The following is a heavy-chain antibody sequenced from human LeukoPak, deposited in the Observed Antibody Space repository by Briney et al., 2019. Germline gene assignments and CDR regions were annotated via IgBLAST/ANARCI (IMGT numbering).Heavy chain of an antibody. D-gene: IGHD4-17*01. V-gene: IGHV1-46*01. CDR3: ASVSTAVRLISPFDC. CDR2: INPSGGST. CDR1: GYTFTSYY. J-gene: IGHJ4*02. Sequence: ASVKVSCKASGYTFTSYYMHWVRQAPGQGLEWMGIINPSGGSTSYAQKFQGRVTMTRDTSISTAYMELSRLRSDDTAVYHCASVSTAVRLISPFDCWGQGTLVTVSS.